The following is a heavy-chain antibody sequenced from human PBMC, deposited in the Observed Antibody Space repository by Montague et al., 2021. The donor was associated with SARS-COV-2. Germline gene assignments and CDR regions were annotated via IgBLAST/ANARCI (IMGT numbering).Heavy chain of an antibody. CDR1: GGSFSGYY. J-gene: IGHJ4*02. CDR2: INHSGTT. V-gene: IGHV4-34*01. D-gene: IGHD4-23*01. Sequence: SETLSLTCAVYGGSFSGYYWTWIRQSPGEGLEWIAEINHSGTTNYNFNPSLRSRVTISVDTSESQFSLKLSSVTAADTGVYYCARWDPQTLTLIGLRGKSASDYWGQGTLVTVSS. CDR3: ARWDPQTLTLIGLRGKSASDY.